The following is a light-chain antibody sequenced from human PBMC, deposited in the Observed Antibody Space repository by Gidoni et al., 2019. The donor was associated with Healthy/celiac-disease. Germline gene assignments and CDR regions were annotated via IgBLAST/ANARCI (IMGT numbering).Light chain of an antibody. Sequence: DIKMTHSPSSLSASVGDRVTITCQASQDISNYLNWYQQKPGKAPKLLIYDASNLETGVPSRFSGSGSGTDFTFTISSLQPEDIATYYCQQYDNLPRIFGPGTKVDIK. CDR1: QDISNY. V-gene: IGKV1-33*01. J-gene: IGKJ3*01. CDR2: DAS. CDR3: QQYDNLPRI.